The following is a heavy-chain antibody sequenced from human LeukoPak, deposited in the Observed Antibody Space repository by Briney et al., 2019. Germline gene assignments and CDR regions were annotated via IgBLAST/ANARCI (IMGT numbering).Heavy chain of an antibody. CDR2: IYYTGTT. D-gene: IGHD6-19*01. CDR3: ARVIAVAGTHH. V-gene: IGHV4-39*01. J-gene: IGHJ5*02. Sequence: SETLSLTCTVSGGSIRSNGYYWGWIRQPPGKGLEWIGSIYYTGTTYYNPSRKSRVTISVDMSNNQFSLKLSSVTAADTAVYYCARVIAVAGTHHWGQGTLVTVSS. CDR1: GGSIRSNGYY.